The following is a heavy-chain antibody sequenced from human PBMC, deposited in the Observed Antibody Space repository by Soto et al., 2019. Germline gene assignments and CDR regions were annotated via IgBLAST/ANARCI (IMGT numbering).Heavy chain of an antibody. CDR1: GFTLSGYA. V-gene: IGHV3-64*01. CDR2: ISSNGVGT. CDR3: ARRARPDFYYMDV. J-gene: IGHJ6*03. Sequence: EVQLAESGGGLAQPGGSPRLSCAASGFTLSGYAMDWVRQAPGKGLEYVSGISSNGVGTYYANSVQGRFTISRDNSKNTLYLQMGSLRPEDMAVYYCARRARPDFYYMDVWGKGTTVTVSS. D-gene: IGHD6-6*01.